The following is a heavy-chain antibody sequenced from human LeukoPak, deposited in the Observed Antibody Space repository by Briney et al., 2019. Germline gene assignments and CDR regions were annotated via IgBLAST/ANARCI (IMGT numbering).Heavy chain of an antibody. CDR3: ARAMDGYKHIDY. J-gene: IGHJ4*02. CDR1: GGSFSGYY. D-gene: IGHD5-24*01. CDR2: IYYSGST. V-gene: IGHV4-59*01. Sequence: SETLSLTCAVYGGSFSGYYWSWIRQPPGKGLEWIGYIYYSGSTNYNPSLKSRVTISVDTSKNQFSLKLSSVTAADTAVYYCARAMDGYKHIDYWGQGTLVTVSS.